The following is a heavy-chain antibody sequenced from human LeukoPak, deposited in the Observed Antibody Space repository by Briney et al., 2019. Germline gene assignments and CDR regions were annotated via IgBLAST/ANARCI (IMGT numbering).Heavy chain of an antibody. J-gene: IGHJ4*02. V-gene: IGHV3-7*03. Sequence: GGSLRLSCAASGFTFNSYWMSWVRQAPGKGLEWVANIKQDGSEKDYVGSVKGRFTISRDNAKNSLYLQMNSLRAEDTAVYYCARGMDYYDSSGYLYFDYWGQGTLVTVSS. D-gene: IGHD3-22*01. CDR1: GFTFNSYW. CDR3: ARGMDYYDSSGYLYFDY. CDR2: IKQDGSEK.